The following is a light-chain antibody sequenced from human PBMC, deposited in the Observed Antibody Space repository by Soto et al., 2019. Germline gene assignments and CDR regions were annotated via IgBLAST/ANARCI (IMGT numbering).Light chain of an antibody. V-gene: IGLV2-14*01. CDR3: NSFRVSHLYV. CDR1: SSDIGGYNA. J-gene: IGLJ1*01. CDR2: EAT. Sequence: QSVLTQPASVSGSPGQTITISCTGTSSDIGGYNAVSWYQHHPGKAPKLIIYEATHRPSGVSDRFSASKSGNTASLTISGLQAEDEADYYCNSFRVSHLYVFGTGTKVTV.